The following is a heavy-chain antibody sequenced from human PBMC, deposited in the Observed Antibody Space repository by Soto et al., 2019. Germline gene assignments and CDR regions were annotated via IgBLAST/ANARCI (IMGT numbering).Heavy chain of an antibody. J-gene: IGHJ4*02. CDR1: GGAISSGDYY. Sequence: SETLSLTCTVSGGAISSGDYYWSWIRQPPGEGLEWIGYIFRSGSPYYNPSLKSRVTISADTSKNQFSLSLTSVTAADTAVYYCARSERGYRYGPFDYWGQGTLVTVSS. V-gene: IGHV4-30-4*01. CDR2: IFRSGSP. D-gene: IGHD5-18*01. CDR3: ARSERGYRYGPFDY.